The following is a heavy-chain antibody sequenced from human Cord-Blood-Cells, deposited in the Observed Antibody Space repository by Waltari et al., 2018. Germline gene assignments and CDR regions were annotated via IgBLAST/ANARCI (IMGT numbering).Heavy chain of an antibody. CDR1: GLTFSRHW. Sequence: EVQLVEYGGGWDQLGGSLSLSCEAPGLTFSRHWIGWVTQAPGERLEWVTNIKQDGSEKYYVDSVKSRFTISRDNAKNSLYLQMNSLRAEDTAVYYCARDFPYSSGYLDYWGQGTLVTVSS. D-gene: IGHD3-22*01. V-gene: IGHV3-7*01. J-gene: IGHJ4*02. CDR2: IKQDGSEK. CDR3: ARDFPYSSGYLDY.